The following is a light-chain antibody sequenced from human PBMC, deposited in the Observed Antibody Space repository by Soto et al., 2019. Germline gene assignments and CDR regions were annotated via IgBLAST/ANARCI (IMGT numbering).Light chain of an antibody. V-gene: IGKV1-5*03. CDR1: QNINSW. CDR2: KTS. CDR3: QQYKDYWT. Sequence: DVQMTQSPTTLSASVGDRVTITCRASQNINSWLAWYQRKPGKAPKLLIHKTSNLESGVPLRFSGSGSGTEFTLTISSLQPDDFATYYCQQYKDYWTFGQVTTVDIK. J-gene: IGKJ1*01.